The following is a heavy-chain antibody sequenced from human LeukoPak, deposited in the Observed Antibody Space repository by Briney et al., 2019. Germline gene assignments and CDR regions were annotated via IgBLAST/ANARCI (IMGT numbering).Heavy chain of an antibody. CDR2: MNPNSGNT. Sequence: ASVKVSCKASGYTFTSYDINWVRQATGQGREWMGWMNPNSGNTGYAQKFQGRVTMTRNTSISTAYMELSSLRSEDTAVYYCARGRLAYDFWSGYYWGDNSLLNWFDPWGQGTLVTVSS. V-gene: IGHV1-8*01. J-gene: IGHJ5*02. D-gene: IGHD3-3*01. CDR3: ARGRLAYDFWSGYYWGDNSLLNWFDP. CDR1: GYTFTSYD.